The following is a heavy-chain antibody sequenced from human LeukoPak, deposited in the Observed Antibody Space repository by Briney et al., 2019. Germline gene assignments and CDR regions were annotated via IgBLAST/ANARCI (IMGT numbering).Heavy chain of an antibody. CDR2: INPNSGGT. CDR1: GYTFTGYY. V-gene: IGHV1-2*02. J-gene: IGHJ4*02. D-gene: IGHD3-22*01. CDR3: ARARSYYYDSSGYLDY. Sequence: ASVKVSCKASGYTFTGYYMHWVRQAPGQGLEWMGWINPNSGGTNYAQKFQGRVTMTRDTSISTAYMELRSLRSDDTAVYYCARARSYYYDSSGYLDYWGQGTLVTVSS.